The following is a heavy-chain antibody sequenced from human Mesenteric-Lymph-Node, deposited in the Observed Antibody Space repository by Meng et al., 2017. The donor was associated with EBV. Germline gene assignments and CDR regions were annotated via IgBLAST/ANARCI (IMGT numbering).Heavy chain of an antibody. J-gene: IGHJ4*02. CDR1: GYTFSSYT. D-gene: IGHD3-16*02. CDR2: INPGNGNT. CDR3: ARDVLHLGELSFLFDY. Sequence: QVQLVQSGAEVKKAGASVKVCCKASGYTFSSYTMHWVRQAPGQRLEWMGWINPGNGNTKYSQKFQVRVTITRDTSASTAYMELSSLRSEDTAVYYCARDVLHLGELSFLFDYWGQGTLVTVSS. V-gene: IGHV1-3*01.